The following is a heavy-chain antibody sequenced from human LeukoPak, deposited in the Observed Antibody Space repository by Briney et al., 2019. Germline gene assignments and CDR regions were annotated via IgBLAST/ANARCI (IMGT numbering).Heavy chain of an antibody. D-gene: IGHD3-22*01. CDR3: ARRGRSGYSPFDY. CDR1: GGTFSSYA. Sequence: ASVKVSCKASGGTFSSYAISWVRQAPGQGLEWMGGIIPIFGTANYAQKFQGRVTITTDESTSTAYMELSSLRSEDTAAYYCARRGRSGYSPFDYWGQGTLVTVSS. CDR2: IIPIFGTA. J-gene: IGHJ4*02. V-gene: IGHV1-69*05.